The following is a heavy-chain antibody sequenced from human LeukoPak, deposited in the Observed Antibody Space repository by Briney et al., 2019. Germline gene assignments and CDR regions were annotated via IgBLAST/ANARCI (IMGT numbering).Heavy chain of an antibody. V-gene: IGHV3-7*01. J-gene: IGHJ4*02. CDR3: TGHSGYVATPYWNY. CDR2: IKQDGSEK. D-gene: IGHD5-12*01. Sequence: GGSLRLSCAASGFTFSSYWMRWVRQAPGKGLEWVANIKQDGSEKYYVDSVKGRFTISRDNAKNSLYLQMNSLRAEDTAVYYCTGHSGYVATPYWNYWGQGTLVTVSS. CDR1: GFTFSSYW.